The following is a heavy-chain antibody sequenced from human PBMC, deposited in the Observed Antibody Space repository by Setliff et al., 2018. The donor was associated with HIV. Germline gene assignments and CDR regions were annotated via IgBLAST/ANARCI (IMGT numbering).Heavy chain of an antibody. Sequence: ASVKVSCKASGYTFTSYGFSWVRQSPGQGLEWMGWMNPDSGNTFYAQKFKGRVTMTRDTSTNTAYMELSSLTSDDTAVYFCARGSMSMVMFILVSAFDIWGQGTLVTVSS. D-gene: IGHD2-21*01. V-gene: IGHV1-8*02. J-gene: IGHJ3*02. CDR3: ARGSMSMVMFILVSAFDI. CDR2: MNPDSGNT. CDR1: GYTFTSYG.